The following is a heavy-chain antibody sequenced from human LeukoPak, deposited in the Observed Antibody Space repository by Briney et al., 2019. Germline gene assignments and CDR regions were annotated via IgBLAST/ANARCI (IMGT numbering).Heavy chain of an antibody. CDR2: ISYDGSNK. D-gene: IGHD2-2*02. CDR1: GFTFSSYA. CDR3: ARAYHYHYYYYMDV. Sequence: GRSLRLSCAASGFTFSSYAMHWVRQAPGKGLEWVAVISYDGSNKYYADSVKGRFTISRDNSKNTLYLQMNSLRAEDTAVYYCARAYHYHYYYYMDVWGKGTTVTVSS. J-gene: IGHJ6*03. V-gene: IGHV3-30*04.